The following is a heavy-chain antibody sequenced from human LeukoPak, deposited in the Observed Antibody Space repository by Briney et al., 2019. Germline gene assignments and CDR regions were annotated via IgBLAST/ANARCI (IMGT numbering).Heavy chain of an antibody. CDR1: GSSFTSYW. CDR3: ARHQYYDFWSGYYDPSTAYDY. J-gene: IGHJ4*02. V-gene: IGHV5-51*01. CDR2: IYPGDSDT. Sequence: SXQISCKGSGSSFTSYWIGWVRQLPGKGLEWMGIIYPGDSDTRYSPSFQGQVTISADKSISTAYLQWSSLNASDTAMYYCARHQYYDFWSGYYDPSTAYDYWGQGTLVTVSS. D-gene: IGHD3-3*01.